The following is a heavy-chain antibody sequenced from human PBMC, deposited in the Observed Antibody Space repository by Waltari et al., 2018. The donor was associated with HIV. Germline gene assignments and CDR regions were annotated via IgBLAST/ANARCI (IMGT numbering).Heavy chain of an antibody. D-gene: IGHD1-1*01. CDR3: ARRDDGLRFNYNGNWFDP. J-gene: IGHJ5*02. Sequence: QVQLQQWGTRLLKPSETLSLTCAVYVESFRGCHCTSTRHSPGKGLEWIGDINHSGVTNYNPSLESRVASSADASKNQFSLSLSSVTAADTAVYYCARRDDGLRFNYNGNWFDPWGQGTLVTVS. CDR2: INHSGVT. CDR1: VESFRGCH. V-gene: IGHV4-34*01.